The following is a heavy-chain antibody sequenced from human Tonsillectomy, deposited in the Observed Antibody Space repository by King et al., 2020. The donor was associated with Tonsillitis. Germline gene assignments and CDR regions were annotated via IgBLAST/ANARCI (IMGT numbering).Heavy chain of an antibody. D-gene: IGHD3-16*01. CDR2: IRASVYGGTI. CDR1: GFTFGDHA. Sequence: QLVQSGGGLVQPGRSLRLSCTASGFTFGDHAMGWVRQAPGEGLEWVGFIRASVYGGTIEYAASVKGRFSISRDDSKSIAYLQMNSLKTEDTAVFYCARGGGGDPFDIWGQGTMVTVSS. CDR3: ARGGGGDPFDI. V-gene: IGHV3-49*04. J-gene: IGHJ3*02.